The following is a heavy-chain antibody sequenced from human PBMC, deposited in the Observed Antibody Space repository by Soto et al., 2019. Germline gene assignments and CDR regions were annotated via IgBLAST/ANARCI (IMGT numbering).Heavy chain of an antibody. CDR1: GGSISSYY. J-gene: IGHJ4*02. V-gene: IGHV4-59*01. CDR3: AREGSYYDSSGYYYGFDY. D-gene: IGHD3-22*01. Sequence: QVQLQESGPGLVKPSETLSLTCTVSGGSISSYYWSWIRQPPGKGLEWIGYIYYSGSTNYNPSLKSRVTISVDTSKNQFSLKLSSVIAADTAVYYCAREGSYYDSSGYYYGFDYWGQGTLVTVSS. CDR2: IYYSGST.